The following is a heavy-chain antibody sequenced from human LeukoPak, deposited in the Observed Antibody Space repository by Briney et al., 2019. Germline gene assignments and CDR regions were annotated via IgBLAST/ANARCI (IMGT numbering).Heavy chain of an antibody. Sequence: PGGSLRLSCAVTGFTLSDYYMNWIRQTPGKGLEWVSYISGSGSTIKYADSVKGRFTISRDSANNSLYLQMNSLRAEDTAVYYCAELGITMIGGVWGKGTTVTISS. CDR3: AELGITMIGGV. J-gene: IGHJ6*04. V-gene: IGHV3-11*04. D-gene: IGHD3-10*02. CDR2: ISGSGSTI. CDR1: GFTLSDYY.